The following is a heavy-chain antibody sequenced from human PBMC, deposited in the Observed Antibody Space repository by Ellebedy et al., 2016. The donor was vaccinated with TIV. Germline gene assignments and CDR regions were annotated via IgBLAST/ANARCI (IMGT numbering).Heavy chain of an antibody. J-gene: IGHJ4*02. CDR3: ARDRHCVGGRCYSV. V-gene: IGHV3-53*01. CDR2: IYSGGDR. D-gene: IGHD2-15*01. Sequence: PGGSLRLSCAASGFTVNNNYMRWFRQAPGKGLGWVSLIYSGGDRYYADSVKGRFTISRDNSNNTVYLQMNSLRVEDTAVYYCARDRHCVGGRCYSVWGQGTLVTVSS. CDR1: GFTVNNNY.